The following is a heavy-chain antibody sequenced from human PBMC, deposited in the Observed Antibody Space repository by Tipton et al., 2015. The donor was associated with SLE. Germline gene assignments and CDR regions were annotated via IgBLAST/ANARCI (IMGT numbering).Heavy chain of an antibody. D-gene: IGHD3-10*01. J-gene: IGHJ3*02. V-gene: IGHV4-59*08. CDR2: IFYSGST. CDR3: ARQLYGLPRAFDI. Sequence: TLSLTCTVSGGSISSYYWSWIRQPPGNGLEWIGYIFYSGSTNYNPSLKSRVTISVDTSKNQFSLKLSSVTAADTAVYYCARQLYGLPRAFDIWGQGTMVTVSS. CDR1: GGSISSYY.